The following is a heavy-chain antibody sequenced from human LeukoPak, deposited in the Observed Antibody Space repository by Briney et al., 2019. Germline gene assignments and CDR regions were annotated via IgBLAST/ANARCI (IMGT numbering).Heavy chain of an antibody. Sequence: SVKDSCKASGGTLSSYPIRRVPQAPGQGLGWMGRIIPIFGTASYAQEFQGRVTITTDESTSTAYIELSRLRSEDTAVYYCARDRSWYYGSGSYNPLGYWGQGNLVTVSS. D-gene: IGHD3-10*01. CDR3: ARDRSWYYGSGSYNPLGY. CDR2: IIPIFGTA. J-gene: IGHJ4*02. CDR1: GGTLSSYP. V-gene: IGHV1-69*05.